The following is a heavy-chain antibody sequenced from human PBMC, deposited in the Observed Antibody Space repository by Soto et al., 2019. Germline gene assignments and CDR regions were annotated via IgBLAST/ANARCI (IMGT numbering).Heavy chain of an antibody. Sequence: ASVKVSCKASGYTFTGYYMHWVRQAPGQGLEWMGWINPNSGGTNYAQKFQGWVTMTRDTSISTAYMELSRLRSDDTAVYYCARDAHSGSKGEYYYGMDVWGQVNTVTVSS. CDR2: INPNSGGT. D-gene: IGHD1-26*01. J-gene: IGHJ6*02. CDR1: GYTFTGYY. CDR3: ARDAHSGSKGEYYYGMDV. V-gene: IGHV1-2*04.